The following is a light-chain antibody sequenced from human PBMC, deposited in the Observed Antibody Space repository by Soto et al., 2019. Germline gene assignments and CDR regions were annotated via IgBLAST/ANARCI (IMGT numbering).Light chain of an antibody. J-gene: IGKJ5*01. CDR2: AAS. Sequence: IQLTQSPSSLSASVGDRVTITCRASQGVSTYLAWYRQKSGKAPQLLIYAASTLQSGVPSRFSGSGSGTDFTLTINSLQPADFATYYCQQLNDYPITFGQGTRLEVK. CDR1: QGVSTY. V-gene: IGKV1-9*01. CDR3: QQLNDYPIT.